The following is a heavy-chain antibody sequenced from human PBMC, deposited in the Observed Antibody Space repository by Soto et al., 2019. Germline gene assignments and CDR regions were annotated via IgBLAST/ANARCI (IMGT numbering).Heavy chain of an antibody. CDR2: IWYDGSNT. CDR3: ARDSSSRRGNWLDP. D-gene: IGHD2-2*01. CDR1: GVAIDMFG. Sequence: VGSLRLSCVASGVAIDMFGMHWVRQAPGKGLEWVAMIWYDGSNTNYADSVKGRFTISRDNSKKIVYLQMNSLRVEDTAVYYCARDSSSRRGNWLDPWGRGTLVTVSS. J-gene: IGHJ5*02. V-gene: IGHV3-33*01.